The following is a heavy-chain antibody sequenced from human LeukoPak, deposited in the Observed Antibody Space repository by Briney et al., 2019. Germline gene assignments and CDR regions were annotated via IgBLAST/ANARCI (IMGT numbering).Heavy chain of an antibody. CDR2: LYSDGSI. CDR1: GFTVSSNY. V-gene: IGHV3-53*01. Sequence: PGGSLRLSCAASGFTVSSNYMSWVRQAPGKGLEWVSVLYSDGSIYYADSVKGRFTISRDNSKNTLYLQMNNLRAEDTAVYYCAKEYGYSSGWYGRYFDLWGRGTLVTVSS. CDR3: AKEYGYSSGWYGRYFDL. J-gene: IGHJ2*01. D-gene: IGHD6-19*01.